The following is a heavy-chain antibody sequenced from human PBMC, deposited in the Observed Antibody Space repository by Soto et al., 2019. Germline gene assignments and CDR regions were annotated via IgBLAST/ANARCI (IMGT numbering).Heavy chain of an antibody. CDR3: AKDRMVRGVIPTCVDY. J-gene: IGHJ4*02. CDR1: GFTFSSYA. CDR2: ISGSGGST. D-gene: IGHD3-10*01. V-gene: IGHV3-23*01. Sequence: EVQLLESGGGLVQPGGSLRLSCAASGFTFSSYAMSWVRQAPGKGLEWVSAISGSGGSTYYADSVKGQFTISRDNSKNTLYLQMNSLRAEDTAVYYCAKDRMVRGVIPTCVDYWGQGTLVTVSS.